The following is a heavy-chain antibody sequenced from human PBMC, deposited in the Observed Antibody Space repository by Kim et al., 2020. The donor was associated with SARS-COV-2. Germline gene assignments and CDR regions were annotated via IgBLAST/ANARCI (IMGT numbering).Heavy chain of an antibody. CDR1: GFTFSDYY. V-gene: IGHV3-11*05. D-gene: IGHD2-21*02. CDR2: ISSSSSYT. J-gene: IGHJ4*02. CDR3: AREDYCGGDCYSYDY. Sequence: GGSLRLSCAASGFTFSDYYMSWIRQAPGKGLEWVSYISSSSSYTNYADSVKGRFTISRDNAKNSLYLQMNSLRAEDTAVYYCAREDYCGGDCYSYDYWGQGTLVTVSS.